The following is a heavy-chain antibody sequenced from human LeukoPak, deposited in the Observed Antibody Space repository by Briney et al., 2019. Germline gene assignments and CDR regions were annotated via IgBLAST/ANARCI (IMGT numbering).Heavy chain of an antibody. D-gene: IGHD5-18*01. CDR2: ISSSSSYI. CDR1: GFTFSSYS. V-gene: IGHV3-21*01. Sequence: GGSLRLSCAASGFTFSSYSMNWVRQAPGKGLEWVSSISSSSSYIYYADSVKGRFTISRDNAKNSLYLQMNSLRAEDTAVYYCARDAGYSYGYEGYYFDYWGQGTLVTVSS. CDR3: ARDAGYSYGYEGYYFDY. J-gene: IGHJ4*02.